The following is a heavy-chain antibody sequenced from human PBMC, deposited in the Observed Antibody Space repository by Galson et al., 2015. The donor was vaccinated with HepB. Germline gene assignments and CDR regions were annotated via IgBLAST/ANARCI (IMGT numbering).Heavy chain of an antibody. V-gene: IGHV5-51*03. J-gene: IGHJ3*02. CDR2: IYPGDSDT. Sequence: QSGAEVKKPGESLKISCKGSGYSFTSYWIGWVRQMPGKGLEWMGIIYPGDSDTRYSPSFQGQVTISADKSISTAYLQWSSLKASDTAMYYCARRVAVAGTFFEHGAFDIWGQGTMVTVSS. D-gene: IGHD6-19*01. CDR1: GYSFTSYW. CDR3: ARRVAVAGTFFEHGAFDI.